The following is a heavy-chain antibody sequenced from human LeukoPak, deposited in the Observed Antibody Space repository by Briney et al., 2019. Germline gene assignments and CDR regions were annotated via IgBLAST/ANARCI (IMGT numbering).Heavy chain of an antibody. CDR3: ASASDYDSSGYYPIEPRVGAFDI. Sequence: PSETLSLTCTVSGGSISSGGYYWSWIRQHPGKGLVWIGYIYYSGSTYYNPALKSRVTITVDTSKNQFSLKLSSVTAADTAVYFCASASDYDSSGYYPIEPRVGAFDIWGQGTMVTVSS. J-gene: IGHJ3*02. CDR2: IYYSGST. CDR1: GGSISSGGYY. D-gene: IGHD3-22*01. V-gene: IGHV4-31*03.